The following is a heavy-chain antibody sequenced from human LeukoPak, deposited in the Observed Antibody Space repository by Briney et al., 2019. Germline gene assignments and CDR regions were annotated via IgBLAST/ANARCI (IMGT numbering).Heavy chain of an antibody. CDR1: ADSFSSHY. CDR3: ARDLVTVTKGFDM. D-gene: IGHD4-17*01. Sequence: SPSETLSLTCAASADSFSSHYWTWIRQPPGKGLEWIGYISYIGSTNYNPSLKSRVTISIETSRIQLSPKLSSVTAADTAVYYCARDLVTVTKGFDMWGQETMVSVSS. J-gene: IGHJ3*02. V-gene: IGHV4-59*11. CDR2: ISYIGST.